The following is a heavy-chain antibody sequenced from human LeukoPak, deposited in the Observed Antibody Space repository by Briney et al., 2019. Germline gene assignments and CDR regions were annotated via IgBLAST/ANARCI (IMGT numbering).Heavy chain of an antibody. CDR1: GGSISSSGYY. CDR3: ARSVRRGFNFDS. J-gene: IGHJ4*02. CDR2: IYYSGST. D-gene: IGHD5-12*01. V-gene: IGHV4-39*01. Sequence: SETLSLTCTVSGGSISSSGYYWGWIRQPPGKGLEWIGSIYYSGSTYYNPSLKSRLTISVDTSKNQFSLKLRSVTAADTAVYYCARSVRRGFNFDSWGQGTLVIVSS.